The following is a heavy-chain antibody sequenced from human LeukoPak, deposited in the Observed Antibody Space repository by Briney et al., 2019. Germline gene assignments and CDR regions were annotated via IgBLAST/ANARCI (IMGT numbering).Heavy chain of an antibody. CDR1: GYTFTSYA. CDR2: INAGNGNT. Sequence: GASVKVSCKASGYTFTSYAMHWVRQAPGQRLEWMGWINAGNGNTKYSQKFQGRVTITRDTSASTAYMELSSLRSEDTAVYYCARATPPYGSGSYALGYWGQGTLVTVSS. J-gene: IGHJ4*02. CDR3: ARATPPYGSGSYALGY. V-gene: IGHV1-3*01. D-gene: IGHD3-10*01.